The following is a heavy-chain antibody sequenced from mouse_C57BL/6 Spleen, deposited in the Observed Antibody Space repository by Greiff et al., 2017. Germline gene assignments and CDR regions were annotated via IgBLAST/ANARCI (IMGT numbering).Heavy chain of an antibody. CDR1: GFTFSSYA. CDR3: TRESLYYYGSSYGYFDV. Sequence: EVQRVESGEGLVKPGGSLKLSCAASGFTFSSYAMSWVRQTPEKRLEWVAYISSGGDYIYYADTVKGRFTISRDNARNTLYLQMSSLKSEDTAMYYCTRESLYYYGSSYGYFDVWGTGTTVTVSS. J-gene: IGHJ1*03. V-gene: IGHV5-9-1*02. CDR2: ISSGGDYI. D-gene: IGHD1-1*01.